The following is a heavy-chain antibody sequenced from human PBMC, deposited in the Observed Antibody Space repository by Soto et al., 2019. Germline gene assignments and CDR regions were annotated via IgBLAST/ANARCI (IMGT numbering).Heavy chain of an antibody. CDR2: MSGSGDTT. Sequence: SLRLSCAASGFTFSSYAMSWVRQAPGKGLEWVSGMSGSGDTTYYADSVKGRFAISRDNSKNTLYLQMNSLRAEDTAVYFCARDVSSGWYYFDYWGQGTLVTVSS. V-gene: IGHV3-23*01. CDR1: GFTFSSYA. J-gene: IGHJ4*02. D-gene: IGHD6-19*01. CDR3: ARDVSSGWYYFDY.